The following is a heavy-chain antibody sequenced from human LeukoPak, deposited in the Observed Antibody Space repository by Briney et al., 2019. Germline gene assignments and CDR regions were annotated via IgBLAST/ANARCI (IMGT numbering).Heavy chain of an antibody. Sequence: GGSLRLSCAASGFTVSSYYMSWVRQAPGKGLEWVSVIYSGGSTYYADSVKGRFTISRDNSKNTLYLQMNSLRAEDTAVYYCARVEVRGVITVYAFDIWGQGTMVTVSS. D-gene: IGHD3-10*01. J-gene: IGHJ3*02. V-gene: IGHV3-53*01. CDR3: ARVEVRGVITVYAFDI. CDR1: GFTVSSYY. CDR2: IYSGGST.